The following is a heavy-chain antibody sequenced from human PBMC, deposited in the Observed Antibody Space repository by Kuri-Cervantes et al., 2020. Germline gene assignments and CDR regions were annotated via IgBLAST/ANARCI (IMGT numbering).Heavy chain of an antibody. Sequence: IYWQGSKYSFTTYWLGWVRQMPGKGLEWMGIIYPGDSDTRYSPSFQGQVTISADKSISTAYLQWSSLKASDTAMYYCARLLGFQLPLRAFDMWGQGSRFTVS. CDR1: KYSFTTYW. J-gene: IGHJ3*02. CDR3: ARLLGFQLPLRAFDM. D-gene: IGHD5-24*01. CDR2: IYPGDSDT. V-gene: IGHV5-51*01.